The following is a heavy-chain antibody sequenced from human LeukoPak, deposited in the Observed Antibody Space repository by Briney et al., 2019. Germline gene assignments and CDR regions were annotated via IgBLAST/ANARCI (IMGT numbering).Heavy chain of an antibody. D-gene: IGHD1-20*01. V-gene: IGHV4-30-4*01. CDR2: IYYSGST. J-gene: IGHJ4*02. CDR3: ARYNWNQPATVDY. Sequence: PSETLSLTCTVSGGSISSGDYYWRWIRQPPGKGLEWIGYIYYSGSTYYNPSLKSRVTISVDTSKNQFSLKLSSVTAADTAVYYCARYNWNQPATVDYWGQGTLVTVSS. CDR1: GGSISSGDYY.